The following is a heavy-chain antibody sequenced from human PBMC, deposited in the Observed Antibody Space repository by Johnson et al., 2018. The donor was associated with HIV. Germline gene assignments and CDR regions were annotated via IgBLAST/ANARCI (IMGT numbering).Heavy chain of an antibody. CDR2: INWNGGST. CDR3: ARDFSVRAFDI. Sequence: EVQLVESGGGVVRPGGSLRLSCGASGFTFDDYGMSWVRQAPGKGLEWVSGINWNGGSTYYADSVKGRLTIPRDNSKNTLYLQMNSLRAEDTAVYYCARDFSVRAFDIWGQGTMVTVSS. J-gene: IGHJ3*02. D-gene: IGHD3-10*01. V-gene: IGHV3-20*04. CDR1: GFTFDDYG.